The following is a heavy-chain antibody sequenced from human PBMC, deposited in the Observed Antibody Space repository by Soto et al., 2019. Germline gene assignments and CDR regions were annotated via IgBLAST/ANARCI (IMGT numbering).Heavy chain of an antibody. CDR1: GFTFDDYA. CDR3: AMSNSNDLYYHFES. Sequence: SLRLSCEASGFTFDDYAMHWVRQAPGKGLEWVSGINWNSDTIGYADSVKGRFTVSRDNAKGSLLLQMSSLRAEDTAVYFCAMSNSNDLYYHFESWGQGTPVTVSS. J-gene: IGHJ4*02. V-gene: IGHV3-9*01. CDR2: INWNSDTI. D-gene: IGHD3-22*01.